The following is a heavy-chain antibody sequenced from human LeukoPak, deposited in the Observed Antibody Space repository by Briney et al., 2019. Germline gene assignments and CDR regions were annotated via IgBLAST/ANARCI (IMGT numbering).Heavy chain of an antibody. Sequence: PSETLSLTCAVYGGSFSGYYWSWIRQPPGKGLEWIGEINHSGSTNYNPSLKSRVTISVDTSKNQFSLKLSSVTAADTAVYYCARVVVNNCSSTSCRNYYYYYMDVWGKGTTVTVSS. CDR1: GGSFSGYY. CDR2: INHSGST. CDR3: ARVVVNNCSSTSCRNYYYYYMDV. D-gene: IGHD2-2*01. V-gene: IGHV4-34*01. J-gene: IGHJ6*03.